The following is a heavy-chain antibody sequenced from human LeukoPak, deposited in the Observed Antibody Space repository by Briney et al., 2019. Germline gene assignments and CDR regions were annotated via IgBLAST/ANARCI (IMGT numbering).Heavy chain of an antibody. V-gene: IGHV3-48*01. CDR3: VRDNPRCCGVVPANIDDY. Sequence: PGGSLRLSCATSGFILSRDSMNWVRQAPGNGLEWVAYTNGGGSPILYADSVRGRFTISRDNAKNSLYLQMNSVRAEDTAVYYCVRDNPRCCGVVPANIDDYWGQGTLVTVSS. D-gene: IGHD2-15*01. CDR2: TNGGGSPI. CDR1: GFILSRDS. J-gene: IGHJ4*02.